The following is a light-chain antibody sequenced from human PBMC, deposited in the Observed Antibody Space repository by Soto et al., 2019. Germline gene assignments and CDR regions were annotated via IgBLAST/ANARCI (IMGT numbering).Light chain of an antibody. Sequence: DIQMTQSPSSLSESVGDRVTITCRASQGIRDALGWYQQKPGKAPKRLIYAASSLQSGVPSRFSGSGSGTEFTLTISSLQPEDFATYYCLQHNSYPKTFGQGTKVEIK. CDR2: AAS. J-gene: IGKJ1*01. CDR1: QGIRDA. CDR3: LQHNSYPKT. V-gene: IGKV1-17*01.